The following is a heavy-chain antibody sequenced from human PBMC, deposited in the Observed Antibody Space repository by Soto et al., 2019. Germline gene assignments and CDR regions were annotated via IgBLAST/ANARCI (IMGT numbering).Heavy chain of an antibody. CDR3: ARGGGRGIYYYGMDV. Sequence: QVQLVQSGAEVKKSGSSVKVSCKASGGTFSSYAISWVRQAPGQGLEWMGGIIPIFGTANYAQKFQGRVRIPAADSMSTASMERSGLRSEDTAGYCWARGGGRGIYYYGMDVWGQGTTVTVSS. CDR2: IIPIFGTA. D-gene: IGHD3-16*01. CDR1: GGTFSSYA. V-gene: IGHV1-69*01. J-gene: IGHJ6*02.